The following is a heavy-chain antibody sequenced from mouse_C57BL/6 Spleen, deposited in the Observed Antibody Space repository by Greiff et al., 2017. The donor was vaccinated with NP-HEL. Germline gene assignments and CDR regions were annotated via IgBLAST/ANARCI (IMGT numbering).Heavy chain of an antibody. Sequence: QVQLQQSGPELVKPGASVKISCKASGYAFSSSWMNWVKQRPGKGLEWIGRIYPGDGDTNYNGKFKGKATLTADKSSSTASMQLSSLTSEDSAVYFCASYYGSSYDAMGYWGQGTSVTVSS. J-gene: IGHJ4*01. D-gene: IGHD1-1*01. V-gene: IGHV1-82*01. CDR3: ASYYGSSYDAMGY. CDR2: IYPGDGDT. CDR1: GYAFSSSW.